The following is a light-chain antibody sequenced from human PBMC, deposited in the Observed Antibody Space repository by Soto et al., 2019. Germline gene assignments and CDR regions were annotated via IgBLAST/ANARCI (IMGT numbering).Light chain of an antibody. CDR1: QSVSDNH. V-gene: IGKV3-20*01. CDR3: HHYDRSPIFT. J-gene: IGKJ3*01. Sequence: EIVLTQSPGTLSLSPGERATFSCRASQSVSDNHVAWYRQKRGQPPKLLIYGASSRATGIPDRFSGRGSGTDFTLTISRLEPEDFATYYCHHYDRSPIFTFGPGTKVDI. CDR2: GAS.